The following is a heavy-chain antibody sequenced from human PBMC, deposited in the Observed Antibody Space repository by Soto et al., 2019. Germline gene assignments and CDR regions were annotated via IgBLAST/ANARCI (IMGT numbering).Heavy chain of an antibody. Sequence: SETLSVTCTVAGGSISSYYLSWIRPPPGKGLEWIGYIYYSGSTNYNPSLKSRVTISVDTSKNQFSLKLSSVTAADTAVYYCARDHDYIWGSYRSNWFDPWGQGTLVTVSS. CDR1: GGSISSYY. V-gene: IGHV4-59*01. D-gene: IGHD3-16*02. J-gene: IGHJ5*02. CDR3: ARDHDYIWGSYRSNWFDP. CDR2: IYYSGST.